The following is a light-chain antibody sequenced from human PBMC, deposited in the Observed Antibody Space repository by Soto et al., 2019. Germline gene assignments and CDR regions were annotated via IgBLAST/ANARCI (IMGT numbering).Light chain of an antibody. CDR1: QNILYSSNNKHY. Sequence: DIVMTQSPDSLAVSLGERATINCKSSQNILYSSNNKHYLAWFQQKPGQPPKILIYFASTRESGVPDRFSVSGSGTDFTLTISSLQAEDVAVYYCQHVYYTTQTFGKGTKVEI. CDR2: FAS. V-gene: IGKV4-1*01. CDR3: QHVYYTTQT. J-gene: IGKJ1*01.